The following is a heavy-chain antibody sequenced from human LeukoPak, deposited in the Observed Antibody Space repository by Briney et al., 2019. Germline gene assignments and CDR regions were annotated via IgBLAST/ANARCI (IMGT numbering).Heavy chain of an antibody. CDR1: GYSISSYW. J-gene: IGHJ6*02. Sequence: GESLKISCKGSGYSISSYWISWVRQMPGKGLEWMGRIDPSDSDTNYSPSFQGHVTISADKSKGTVYLQWSSLKASDTAMYYCARTVLYYGMDVWGQGTTVTVSS. CDR2: IDPSDSDT. CDR3: ARTVLYYGMDV. V-gene: IGHV5-10-1*01. D-gene: IGHD3-10*01.